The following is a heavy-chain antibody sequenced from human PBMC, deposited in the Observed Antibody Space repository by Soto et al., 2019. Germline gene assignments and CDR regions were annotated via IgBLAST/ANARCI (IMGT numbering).Heavy chain of an antibody. CDR3: ASSSRENMDV. CDR1: GGSISSGYYY. CDR2: IYYSGNT. V-gene: IGHV4-30-4*01. J-gene: IGHJ6*02. Sequence: SETLSLTCSVSGGSISSGYYYWSWIRQPPGKGLVWIGNIYYSGNTYYNPSLKSRLIISIDTSNNQFSLKIFSVSAADTAVYYCASSSRENMDVFGQGTTLTFSS.